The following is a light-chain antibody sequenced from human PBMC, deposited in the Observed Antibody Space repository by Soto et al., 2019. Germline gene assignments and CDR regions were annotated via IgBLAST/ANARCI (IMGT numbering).Light chain of an antibody. Sequence: QSALTQPPSASGSPGQSVTISCTGTSSDVGGYNYVSWYQQHPGKAPKLMIYEVSKRPSGVPDRFSGSKSGNTASLTVSGLQAEDEADYYCSSYADSNNYVFGTGPKLTFL. J-gene: IGLJ1*01. CDR1: SSDVGGYNY. CDR3: SSYADSNNYV. CDR2: EVS. V-gene: IGLV2-8*01.